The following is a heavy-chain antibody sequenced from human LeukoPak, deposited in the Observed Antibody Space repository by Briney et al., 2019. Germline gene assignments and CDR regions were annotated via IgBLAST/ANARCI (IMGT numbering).Heavy chain of an antibody. V-gene: IGHV4-59*01. CDR2: IYYSGST. J-gene: IGHJ2*01. CDR3: ATDRFYSGSSPSYWYFDL. CDR1: GGSISSYY. Sequence: SETLSLTCTVSGGSISSYYWSWIRQPPGKGLEWIGYIYYSGSTNYNPSLKSRVTISVDTSKNQFSLKLSSVTAADTAVYYCATDRFYSGSSPSYWYFDLWGRGTLVTVSS. D-gene: IGHD1-26*01.